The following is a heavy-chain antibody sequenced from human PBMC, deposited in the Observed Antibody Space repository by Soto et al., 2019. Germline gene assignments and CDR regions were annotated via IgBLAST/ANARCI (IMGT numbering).Heavy chain of an antibody. J-gene: IGHJ2*01. CDR2: ISYDGSNK. V-gene: IGHV3-30-3*01. CDR3: AREVLAYCGGDCYPYWYFDL. D-gene: IGHD2-21*02. CDR1: GFTFSSYA. Sequence: QVQLVESGGGVVQPGRSLRLSCAASGFTFSSYAMHWVRQAPGKGLEWVAVISYDGSNKYYADSVKGRFTISRDNSKNTVYLQMNSLRAEDTAVYYCAREVLAYCGGDCYPYWYFDLWGRGTLVTVCS.